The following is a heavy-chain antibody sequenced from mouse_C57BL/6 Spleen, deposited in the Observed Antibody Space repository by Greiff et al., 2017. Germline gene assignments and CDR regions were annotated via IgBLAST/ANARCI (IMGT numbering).Heavy chain of an antibody. V-gene: IGHV1-15*01. J-gene: IGHJ4*01. Sequence: QVQLQQSGAELVRPGASVTLSCKASGYTFTDYEMHWVKQTPVHGLEWIGAIDPETGGTAYNQKFKGKAILTADKSSSTAYMELRSLTSEDAAVYYCTRRGKLRDAMDYWGQGTSVTVSS. CDR2: IDPETGGT. D-gene: IGHD4-1*01. CDR1: GYTFTDYE. CDR3: TRRGKLRDAMDY.